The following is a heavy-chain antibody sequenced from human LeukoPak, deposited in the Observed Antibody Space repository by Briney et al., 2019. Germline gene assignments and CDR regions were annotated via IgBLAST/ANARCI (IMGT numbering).Heavy chain of an antibody. V-gene: IGHV3-23*01. CDR1: GFTFSSFA. J-gene: IGHJ4*02. CDR3: AKGRARIAAASDY. Sequence: GGSLRLSCAASGFTFSSFAMSWVRQAPGKGLEWVSVISGSGGNTYYADSVKGRFTISRDNSKNTLYLQMNRLRAEDTAVYYCAKGRARIAAASDYWGQGTLVTVSS. CDR2: ISGSGGNT. D-gene: IGHD6-13*01.